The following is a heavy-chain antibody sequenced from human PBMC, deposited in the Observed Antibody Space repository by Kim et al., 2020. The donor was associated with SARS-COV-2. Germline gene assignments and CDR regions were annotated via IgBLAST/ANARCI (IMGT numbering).Heavy chain of an antibody. V-gene: IGHV3-30*18. J-gene: IGHJ4*02. CDR1: GFTFSSYG. CDR3: AKEGYSGSYYARLFDY. Sequence: GGSLRLSCAASGFTFSSYGMHWVRQAPGKGLEWVAVISYDGSNKYYADSVKGRFTISRDNSKNTLYLQMNSLRAEDTAVYYCAKEGYSGSYYARLFDYWGQGTLVTVSS. CDR2: ISYDGSNK. D-gene: IGHD1-26*01.